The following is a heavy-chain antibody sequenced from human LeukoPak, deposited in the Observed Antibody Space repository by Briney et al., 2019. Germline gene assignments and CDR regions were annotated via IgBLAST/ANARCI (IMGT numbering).Heavy chain of an antibody. CDR3: ASEVVPAAILGNYYYYMDV. J-gene: IGHJ6*03. CDR1: GGSISSGSYY. CDR2: IYTSGST. D-gene: IGHD2-2*02. Sequence: SQTLSLTCTVSGGSISSGSYYWSWIRQPAGKGPEWIGRIYTSGSTNYNPSLKSRVTISVDTSKNQFSLKLSSVTAADTAVYYCASEVVPAAILGNYYYYMDVWGKGTTVTVSS. V-gene: IGHV4-61*02.